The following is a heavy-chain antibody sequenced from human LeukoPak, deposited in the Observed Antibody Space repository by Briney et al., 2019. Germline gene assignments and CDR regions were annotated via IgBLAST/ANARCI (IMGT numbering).Heavy chain of an antibody. CDR3: ARHDCSGGSCPLAY. Sequence: GESLKISCKGSGXAFTSYWSTWVRQMPGKGLEWMGRIDPSDSHASYSPSLQGHVTISADKSINTAYLQWSSLKASDTAMYYCARHDCSGGSCPLAYWGQGTLVTVPS. CDR1: GXAFTSYW. D-gene: IGHD2-15*01. V-gene: IGHV5-10-1*01. CDR2: IDPSDSHA. J-gene: IGHJ4*02.